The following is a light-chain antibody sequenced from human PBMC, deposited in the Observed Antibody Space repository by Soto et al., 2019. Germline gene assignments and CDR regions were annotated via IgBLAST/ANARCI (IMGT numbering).Light chain of an antibody. CDR2: NAS. CDR1: QSISGTY. J-gene: IGKJ1*01. Sequence: EIVLTQSAATLALSPGERATLSCRSRQSISGTYLAAYQQKPRQTPRLLIYNASTRATGVPARFNGTGSGTEFTLTTSSLQSEDFAVYYSQQYDNWPPWTFGQGTKV. CDR3: QQYDNWPPWT. V-gene: IGKV3-15*01.